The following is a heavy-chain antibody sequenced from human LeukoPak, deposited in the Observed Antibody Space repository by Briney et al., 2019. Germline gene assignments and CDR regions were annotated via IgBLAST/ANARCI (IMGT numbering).Heavy chain of an antibody. D-gene: IGHD5-12*01. CDR1: GYTFTGYY. CDR3: ARDRGYGALNWFDP. J-gene: IGHJ5*02. V-gene: IGHV1/OR15-2*01. CDR2: ISTYNGDT. Sequence: RASVKVSCKSSGYTFTGYYMHWVRQAPGQGLEWMGWISTYNGDTNYAQKLQGRVTMTTDTSTSTAYMELSRLRSDDTAVYYCARDRGYGALNWFDPWGQGTLVTVSS.